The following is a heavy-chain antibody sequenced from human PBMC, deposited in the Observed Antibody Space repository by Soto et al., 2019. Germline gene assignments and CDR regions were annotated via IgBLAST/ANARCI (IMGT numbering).Heavy chain of an antibody. D-gene: IGHD3-10*01. CDR3: ARMVTMVRGVIDY. CDR2: IYHSGST. V-gene: IGHV4-4*02. Sequence: TLSLTCAVSGGSISSSNWWSWVRQPPGKGLEWIGEIYHSGSTNYNPSLKSRVTISVDKSKNQVSLKLSSVTAADTAVYYCARMVTMVRGVIDYWGQGTLVTVSS. J-gene: IGHJ4*02. CDR1: GGSISSSNW.